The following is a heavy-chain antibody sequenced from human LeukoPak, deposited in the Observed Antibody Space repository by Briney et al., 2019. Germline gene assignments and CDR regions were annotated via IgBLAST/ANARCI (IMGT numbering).Heavy chain of an antibody. CDR2: IGTAGDT. D-gene: IGHD4-17*01. V-gene: IGHV3-13*01. J-gene: IGHJ4*02. CDR1: GFTFSSYD. CDR3: ARGRDYGDLIDY. Sequence: TGGSLRLSCAASGFTFSSYDMHWVRQATGKGLEWVSAIGTAGDTYYPGSVKGRFTISRENAKNSLYLQMNSLGAEDTAVYYCARGRDYGDLIDYWGQGTLVTVSS.